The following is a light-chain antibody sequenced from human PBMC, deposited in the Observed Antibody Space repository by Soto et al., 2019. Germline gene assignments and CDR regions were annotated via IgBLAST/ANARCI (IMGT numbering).Light chain of an antibody. CDR3: QQYNYWPIT. CDR1: QSVSSNH. Sequence: EVVLTQSPGTLSLSTGERATLSCRASQSVSSNHLAWYQQKPGQAPRLLIYGASSRATGIPDRFSGSGSETDFTLTVSSLRSEDSAVYYCQQYNYWPITFGQGTKVDI. V-gene: IGKV3-20*01. CDR2: GAS. J-gene: IGKJ1*01.